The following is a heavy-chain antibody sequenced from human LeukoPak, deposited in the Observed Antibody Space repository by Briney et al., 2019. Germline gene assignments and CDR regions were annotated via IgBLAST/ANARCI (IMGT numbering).Heavy chain of an antibody. CDR2: ISAYNAKT. Sequence: ASVKVSCKASGYTFTGYYMHWVRQAPGEGLEWMGWISAYNAKTNYTQKFQGRVAMTTDTSTNTAYMELWSLRSDDTAVYYCARVRKIRFLEWTNYFDYWGQGTLVTVSS. J-gene: IGHJ4*02. CDR3: ARVRKIRFLEWTNYFDY. CDR1: GYTFTGYY. V-gene: IGHV1-18*04. D-gene: IGHD3-3*01.